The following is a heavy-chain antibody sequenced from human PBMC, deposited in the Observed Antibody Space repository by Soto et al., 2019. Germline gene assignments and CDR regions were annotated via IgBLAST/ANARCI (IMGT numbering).Heavy chain of an antibody. CDR3: TSLYYGH. CDR2: IKSKADGGTT. Sequence: GGSLRLSCAASEFTFANAWISWVRQAPWKGLEWVGRIKSKADGGTTDYAAPVKGRFTISRDESQNTLYLQMNSLKTEDTAVYYCTSLYYGHWLQGTVVSVSP. CDR1: EFTFANAW. V-gene: IGHV3-15*01. J-gene: IGHJ4*02. D-gene: IGHD3-16*02.